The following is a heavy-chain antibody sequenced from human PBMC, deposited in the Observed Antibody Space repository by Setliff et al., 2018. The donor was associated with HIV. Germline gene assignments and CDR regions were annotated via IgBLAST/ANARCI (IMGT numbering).Heavy chain of an antibody. CDR3: ARGTAYYNFWSGYSQDYYYYMDV. J-gene: IGHJ6*03. V-gene: IGHV4-59*08. Sequence: SETLSLTCSVSGASIRGHYWSWIRQSPGKGLEWIGNIYYSGNTNYNPSFKSRVTISVDTSKNQFSLRVNSVTAADTAVYYCARGTAYYNFWSGYSQDYYYYMDVWGKGTTVTVSS. D-gene: IGHD3-3*01. CDR1: GASIRGHY. CDR2: IYYSGNT.